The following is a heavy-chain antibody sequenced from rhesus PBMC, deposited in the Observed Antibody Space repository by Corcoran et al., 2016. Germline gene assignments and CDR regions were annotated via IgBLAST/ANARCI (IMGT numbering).Heavy chain of an antibody. CDR1: GYSISRGYG. CDR3: ARVPLYGNFDY. J-gene: IGHJ4*01. V-gene: IGHV4-127*01. CDR2: IYGGSGST. D-gene: IGHD4-35*01. Sequence: QVQLQESGPGLVKPSETLSLTCAVSGYSISRGYGWGWIRPPPGKGLEWIGQIYGGSGSTYYNPSLKSRVTVSKDTSKNQFSLKLSSVTAADTAVYYCARVPLYGNFDYWGQGVLVTVSS.